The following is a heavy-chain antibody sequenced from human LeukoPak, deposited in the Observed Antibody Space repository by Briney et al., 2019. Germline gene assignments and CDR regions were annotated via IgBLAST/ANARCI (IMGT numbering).Heavy chain of an antibody. D-gene: IGHD3-3*01. CDR3: ARDGSGSWNDY. CDR2: INAYNGNT. CDR1: GYTFSNYG. J-gene: IGHJ4*02. Sequence: GASVKVSCKASGYTFSNYGISWVRQAPGQGLEWMGWINAYNGNTNSAQKFQGRVTMATDTSTSTAYMELRSLRSDDTAVYFCARDGSGSWNDYWGQGTLVTVSS. V-gene: IGHV1-18*01.